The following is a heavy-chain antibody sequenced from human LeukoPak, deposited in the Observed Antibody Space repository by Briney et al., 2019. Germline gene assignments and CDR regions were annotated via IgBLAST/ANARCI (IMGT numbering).Heavy chain of an antibody. CDR3: TRDAYSTSSSGFDR. CDR1: GYTFRTYG. Sequence: ASVKVSCKASGYTFRTYGINWVRQAPGQGLEWMGWISAYNGNTNYAQKLQGRVTMTTDTSTSTAYMELRSLRSDDTAVYYCTRDAYSTSSSGFDRWGQGTLVTVSS. V-gene: IGHV1-18*01. CDR2: ISAYNGNT. D-gene: IGHD6-6*01. J-gene: IGHJ5*02.